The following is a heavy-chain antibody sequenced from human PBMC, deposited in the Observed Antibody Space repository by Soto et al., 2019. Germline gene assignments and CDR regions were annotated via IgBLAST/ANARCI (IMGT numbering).Heavy chain of an antibody. CDR2: ISGSGGST. CDR1: GFTFSSYA. J-gene: IGHJ4*02. V-gene: IGHV3-23*01. CDR3: AKRATGTDFDY. Sequence: EVQLLESGGGLVQPGGSLRLSCAASGFTFSSYAMNWVRQAPGKGLEWVSVISGSGGSTYYADSGKGRFTISRDNSKNLLDLQMNGLRDEDTAVYYWAKRATGTDFDYWGQGTLVTVYS. D-gene: IGHD1-1*01.